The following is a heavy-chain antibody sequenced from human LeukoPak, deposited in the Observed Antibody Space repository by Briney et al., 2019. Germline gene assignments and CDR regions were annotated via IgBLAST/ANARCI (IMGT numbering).Heavy chain of an antibody. CDR2: IYTSGST. D-gene: IGHD6-13*01. Sequence: PSETLSLTCTVSGGSISSSSYYWGWIRQPAGKGLEWIGRIYTSGSTNYNPSLKSRVTMSVDTSKNQFSLKLSSVTAADTAVYYCARELGLSSSWDDAFDIWGQGTMVTVSS. CDR1: GGSISSSSYY. V-gene: IGHV4-61*02. CDR3: ARELGLSSSWDDAFDI. J-gene: IGHJ3*02.